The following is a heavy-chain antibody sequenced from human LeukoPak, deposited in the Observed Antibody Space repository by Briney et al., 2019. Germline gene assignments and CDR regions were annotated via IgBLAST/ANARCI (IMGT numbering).Heavy chain of an antibody. CDR1: GFTVSSNY. CDR2: IYSGGST. V-gene: IGHV3-66*02. D-gene: IGHD3-3*01. J-gene: IGHJ6*02. CDR3: AKPSPHGPWLLYRYYGMDV. Sequence: GGSLRLSCAASGFTVSSNYMSWVRQAPGKGLEWVSVIYSGGSTYYADSVKGRFTISRDNSKNTLYLQMNSLRAEDTAVYYCAKPSPHGPWLLYRYYGMDVWGQGTTVTVS.